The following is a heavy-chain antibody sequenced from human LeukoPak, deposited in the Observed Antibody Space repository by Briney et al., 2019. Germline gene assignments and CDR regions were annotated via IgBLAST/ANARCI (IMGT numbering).Heavy chain of an antibody. CDR1: GFTVSSNY. CDR3: ARESNYAGYFDY. J-gene: IGHJ4*02. D-gene: IGHD4-11*01. V-gene: IGHV3-66*02. CDR2: FYSGGST. Sequence: GGSLRLSCAASGFTVSSNYMSWVRQAPGKGLEWVSVFYSGGSTYYADSVKGRFTISRDNSKNTPYLQMNSLRAEDTAVYYCARESNYAGYFDYWGQGTLVTVSS.